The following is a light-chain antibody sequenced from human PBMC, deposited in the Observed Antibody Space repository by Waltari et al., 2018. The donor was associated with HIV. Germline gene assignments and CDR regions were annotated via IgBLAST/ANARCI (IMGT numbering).Light chain of an antibody. CDR2: GAS. CDR1: QSLKNNY. CDR3: QQYGSSPKT. V-gene: IGKV3-20*01. J-gene: IGKJ1*01. Sequence: EIALKQSPGTLSLSPGERATLSCRASQSLKNNYLAWYQQKPGQAPRLLIHGASSRAAGIPDRFSGGGSGTDFTLTISRLEPEDFAVYYCQQYGSSPKTFGQGTKVENK.